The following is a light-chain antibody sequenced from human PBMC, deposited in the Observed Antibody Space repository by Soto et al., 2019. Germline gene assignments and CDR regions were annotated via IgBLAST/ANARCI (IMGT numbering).Light chain of an antibody. CDR2: DDT. CDR3: CLYVGGRTYL. Sequence: QSVLTQPASVSGSPGQSNTISCTGTVGLVSWYQQHPGKVPKLIIYDDTKRPSGVSSRFSGSKSGNTASLTISGLQTEDEAGYYCCLYVGGRTYLFGTGTKVTVL. CDR1: VGL. J-gene: IGLJ1*01. V-gene: IGLV2-23*01.